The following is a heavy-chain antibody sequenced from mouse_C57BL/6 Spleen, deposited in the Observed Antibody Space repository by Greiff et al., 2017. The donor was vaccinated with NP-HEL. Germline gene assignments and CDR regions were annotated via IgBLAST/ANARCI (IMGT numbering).Heavy chain of an antibody. CDR3: ARQLRLLHYFDY. D-gene: IGHD3-2*02. CDR2: INPNNGGT. Sequence: EVQLQQSGPELVKPGASVKMSCKASGYTFTDYNMHWVKQSHGQSLEWIGYINPNNGGTSYNQKFKGKATLTVNKSSSTAYMELRSLTSEDSAVYYCARQLRLLHYFDYWGQGTTLTVSS. J-gene: IGHJ2*01. V-gene: IGHV1-22*01. CDR1: GYTFTDYN.